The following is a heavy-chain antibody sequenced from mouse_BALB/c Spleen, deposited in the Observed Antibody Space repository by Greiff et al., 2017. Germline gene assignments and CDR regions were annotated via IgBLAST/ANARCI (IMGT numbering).Heavy chain of an antibody. J-gene: IGHJ3*01. D-gene: IGHD2-12*01. CDR3: ARHDNYDGFAY. CDR2: ISSGGGST. Sequence: EVKLMESGGGLVKPGGSLKLSCAASGFAFSSYDMSWVRQTPEKRLEWVAYISSGGGSTYYPDTVKGRFTISRDNAKNTLYLQMSSLKSEDTAMYYCARHDNYDGFAYWGQGTLVTVSA. CDR1: GFAFSSYD. V-gene: IGHV5-12-1*01.